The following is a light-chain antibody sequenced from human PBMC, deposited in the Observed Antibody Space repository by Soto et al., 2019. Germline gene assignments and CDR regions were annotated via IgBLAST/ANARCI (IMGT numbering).Light chain of an antibody. Sequence: QSALTQPASVSGSPGQSITISCTGTSSDVGSYNLVSWYQQHPGKAPKLMIYEGSKRPSGVSNRFSGSKSGNTASLTISGLXXXXXXDYYCCSYAGSSTLRVFGTGTKLTV. CDR3: CSYAGSSTLRV. CDR1: SSDVGSYNL. CDR2: EGS. V-gene: IGLV2-23*01. J-gene: IGLJ1*01.